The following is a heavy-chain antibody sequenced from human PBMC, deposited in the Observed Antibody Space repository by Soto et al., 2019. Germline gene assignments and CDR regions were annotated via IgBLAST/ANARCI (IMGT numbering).Heavy chain of an antibody. CDR2: IYYSGST. J-gene: IGHJ6*02. V-gene: IGHV4-31*03. CDR1: GGSISSGGYY. Sequence: QVQLQESGPGLVKPSQTLSLTCTVSGGSISSGGYYWSWIRQHPGKGLEWIGYIYYSGSTYYNPSLKSRVTLSVDTSKNQFALKLSSVTAADTAVYYCARDLLFGDYYGMDVWGQGTPVTVSS. D-gene: IGHD3-10*02. CDR3: ARDLLFGDYYGMDV.